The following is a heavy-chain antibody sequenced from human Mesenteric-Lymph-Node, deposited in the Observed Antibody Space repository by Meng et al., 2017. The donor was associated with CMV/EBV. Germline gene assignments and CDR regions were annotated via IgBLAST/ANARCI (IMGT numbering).Heavy chain of an antibody. D-gene: IGHD2-2*02. CDR2: ISASGNSI. CDR1: GFTFSNYY. Sequence: GGSLRLSCAASGFTFSNYYMSWVRQAPGKGLDWVSSISASGNSIYYADSVRGRFTISRDNSKNTLFLQMNSLRAEDTALYYCANDIVVVPAAILDYYYHMNVWGQGTTVTVSS. V-gene: IGHV3-23*01. J-gene: IGHJ6*02. CDR3: ANDIVVVPAAILDYYYHMNV.